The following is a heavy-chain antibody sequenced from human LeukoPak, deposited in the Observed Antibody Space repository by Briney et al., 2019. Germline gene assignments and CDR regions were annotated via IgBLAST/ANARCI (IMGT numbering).Heavy chain of an antibody. Sequence: ASVTVSCKASGFTFTAYYLHWVRQAPGQRLEWMGWINPNSGGTNYAQKFQGRVTMTRDTSISTGYMELRRLRSDDTAVYYCSRGPHWDPHFDFWGQGTLVTVSS. J-gene: IGHJ4*02. V-gene: IGHV1-2*02. D-gene: IGHD7-27*01. CDR3: SRGPHWDPHFDF. CDR1: GFTFTAYY. CDR2: INPNSGGT.